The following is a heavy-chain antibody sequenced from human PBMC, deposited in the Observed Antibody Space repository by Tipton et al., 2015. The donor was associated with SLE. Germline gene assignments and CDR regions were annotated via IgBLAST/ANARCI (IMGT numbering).Heavy chain of an antibody. V-gene: IGHV4-61*08. Sequence: TLSLTCTVSGGSLRSGGYYWSWIRQHPGKGLEWIGYIYYSGSTNYNPSLKSRVTISVDTSKNQFPLKLSSVTAADTAVYYCARGGGYSGSWGQGTLVTVSS. CDR3: ARGGGYSGS. J-gene: IGHJ4*02. CDR1: GGSLRSGGYY. D-gene: IGHD5-12*01. CDR2: IYYSGST.